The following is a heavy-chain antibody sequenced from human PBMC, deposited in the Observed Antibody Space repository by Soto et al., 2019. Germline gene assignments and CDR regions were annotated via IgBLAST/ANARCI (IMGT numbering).Heavy chain of an antibody. V-gene: IGHV4-59*01. J-gene: IGHJ2*01. D-gene: IGHD3-10*02. CDR2: IYYSGST. CDR1: GGSISGYY. CDR3: ARGFYVGRYFDL. Sequence: QVQLQESGPGLVKPSETLSLTCTVSGGSISGYYWSWIRQPPGKGLEWIGYIYYSGSTNYNPSLKSRVTISVDTSKNQFSLKLSSVTAADAAVYYCARGFYVGRYFDLWGRGTLVTVSS.